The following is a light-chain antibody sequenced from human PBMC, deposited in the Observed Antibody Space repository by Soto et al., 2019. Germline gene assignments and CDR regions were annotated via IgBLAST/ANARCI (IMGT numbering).Light chain of an antibody. CDR2: GAS. J-gene: IGKJ2*01. Sequence: DIQMTQSPXXXXASVXXXXXXTCRASLRXXXXLXWFQQKPGKAPKVLIFGASSLQSGVPSRFSGSGSGTEFTLTISSLQREDSATYYCQQSYTTPRTFGQGTKLEIK. V-gene: IGKV1-39*01. CDR1: LRXXXX. CDR3: QQSYTTPRT.